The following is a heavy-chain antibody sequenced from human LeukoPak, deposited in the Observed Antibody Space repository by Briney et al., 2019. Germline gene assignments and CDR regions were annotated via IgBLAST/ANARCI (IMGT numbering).Heavy chain of an antibody. CDR3: AGSSSTSSGAFDI. Sequence: ASETLSLTCTVSGGSISNYYWSWIRQPPGKGLEWIGYIYYSGSTNYNPSLKSRITISVDTSKNQFSLKLSSVTAADTAVYYCAGSSSTSSGAFDIWGQGTMVTVSS. CDR2: IYYSGST. D-gene: IGHD2-2*01. CDR1: GGSISNYY. V-gene: IGHV4-59*12. J-gene: IGHJ3*02.